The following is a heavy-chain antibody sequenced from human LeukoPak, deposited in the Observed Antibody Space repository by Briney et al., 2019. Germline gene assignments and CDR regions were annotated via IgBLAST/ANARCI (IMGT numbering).Heavy chain of an antibody. Sequence: ASVKVSCKASGYTFTGYYMHWVRQAPGQGLEWMGWINPNSGGTNYAQKFQGWVTMTRDTSISTAYMELSRLRSDDTAVYYCAREATIHYGMDVWGQGTTVTVSS. CDR1: GYTFTGYY. CDR3: AREATIHYGMDV. CDR2: INPNSGGT. D-gene: IGHD5-12*01. V-gene: IGHV1-2*04. J-gene: IGHJ6*02.